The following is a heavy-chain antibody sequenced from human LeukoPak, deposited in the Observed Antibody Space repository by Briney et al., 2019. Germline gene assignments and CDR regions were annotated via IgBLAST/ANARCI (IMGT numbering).Heavy chain of an antibody. CDR2: INWNGGST. CDR3: ARVPVVVVIGKEVNYYYYMDV. D-gene: IGHD3-22*01. J-gene: IGHJ6*03. CDR1: GFTFSSYA. Sequence: GGSLRLSCAASGFTFSSYAMSWVRHAPGKGLEWVSGINWNGGSTGYADSVKGRFTISRDNAKNSLYLQMNSLRAEDTALYYCARVPVVVVIGKEVNYYYYMDVRGKGTTVTVSS. V-gene: IGHV3-20*04.